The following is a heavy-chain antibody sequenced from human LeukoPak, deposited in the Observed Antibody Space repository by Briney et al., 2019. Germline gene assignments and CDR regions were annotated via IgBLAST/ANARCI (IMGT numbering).Heavy chain of an antibody. CDR3: ARDLKYYDFWSGYPGYYYYYMDV. CDR1: GYSFTNYA. CDR2: INPNSGGT. V-gene: IGHV1-2*02. D-gene: IGHD3-3*01. Sequence: ASVKVSCKASGYSFTNYAMNWVRQAPGQGLEWMGWINPNSGGTNYAQKFQGRVTMTRDTSISTAYMELSRLRSDDTAVYYCARDLKYYDFWSGYPGYYYYYMDVWGKGTTVTVSS. J-gene: IGHJ6*03.